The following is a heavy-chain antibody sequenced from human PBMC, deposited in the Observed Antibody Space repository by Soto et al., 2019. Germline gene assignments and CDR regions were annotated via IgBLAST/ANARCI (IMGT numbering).Heavy chain of an antibody. J-gene: IGHJ4*02. V-gene: IGHV3-30-3*01. CDR2: ISDDGSNR. CDR3: ARGKTGKAL. CDR1: GIYS. Sequence: GIYSVHWVRQAQGKGLEWVAVISDDGSNRFYADSVKDRFPPSRENSKNTLYLDMDSLRPVDTVVYLRARGKTGKALRGKGTPVPGSP. D-gene: IGHD3-9*01.